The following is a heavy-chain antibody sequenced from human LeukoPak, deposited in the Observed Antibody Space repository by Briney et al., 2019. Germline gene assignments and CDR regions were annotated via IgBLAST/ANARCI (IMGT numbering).Heavy chain of an antibody. V-gene: IGHV4-34*01. CDR1: GASLSGFF. CDR2: MNQGGGA. CDR3: ARGSIVGWFDP. J-gene: IGHJ5*02. D-gene: IGHD1-26*01. Sequence: KASETLSLTCAVDGASLSGFFWNWIRQSPGKGLEWIGEMNQGGGAGFNPSLESRVIIAVDTSKNQFTLKVNSVTDADTAVYYCARGSIVGWFDPWGQGTLVTVSS.